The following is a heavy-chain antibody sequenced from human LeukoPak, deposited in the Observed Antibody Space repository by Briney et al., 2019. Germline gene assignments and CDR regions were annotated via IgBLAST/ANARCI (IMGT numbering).Heavy chain of an antibody. CDR1: GFTFSTYW. CDR2: INSDGSTT. J-gene: IGHJ4*02. CDR3: ARELRGYSYGHFDY. Sequence: PGGSLRLSCAASGFTFSTYWMHWVRQAPGKGLVWVSRINSDGSTTNYADSVKGRFTISRDNAKNSLYLQMNSLRAEDTAVYYCARELRGYSYGHFDYWGQGTLVTVSS. V-gene: IGHV3-74*01. D-gene: IGHD5-18*01.